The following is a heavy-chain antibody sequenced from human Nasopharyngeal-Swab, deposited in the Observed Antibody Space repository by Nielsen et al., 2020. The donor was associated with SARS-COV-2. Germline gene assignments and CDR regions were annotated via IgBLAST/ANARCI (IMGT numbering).Heavy chain of an antibody. CDR3: ARVFRWGAFDY. J-gene: IGHJ4*02. Sequence: CVGQAPGQGLEWMGIINPSGGSTGCAQKFQGRVTMTRDTSTSTVYMELSSLRSEDTAVYYCARVFRWGAFDYWGQGTLVTVSS. D-gene: IGHD3-16*01. CDR2: INPSGGST. V-gene: IGHV1-46*01.